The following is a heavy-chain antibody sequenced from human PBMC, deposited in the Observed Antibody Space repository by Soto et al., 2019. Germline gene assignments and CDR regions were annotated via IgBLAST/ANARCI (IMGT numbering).Heavy chain of an antibody. D-gene: IGHD2-15*01. CDR3: ARGRSNLVDLDY. CDR1: GFTFSSYG. Sequence: QVQLVESGGGVVQPGRSLRLSCAASGFTFSSYGMHWVRQTPGKGLEWVAVIWYDGTNKYYADSVKGRFTISRDNSKNTLYLQLNGLRAEDTAVYYCARGRSNLVDLDYWGQGTLVTVSS. J-gene: IGHJ4*02. V-gene: IGHV3-33*01. CDR2: IWYDGTNK.